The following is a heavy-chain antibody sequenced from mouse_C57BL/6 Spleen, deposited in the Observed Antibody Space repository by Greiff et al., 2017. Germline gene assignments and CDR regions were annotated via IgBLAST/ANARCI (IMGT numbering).Heavy chain of an antibody. J-gene: IGHJ4*01. CDR1: GYTFTSYW. CDR3: ARDSSGYVRKYYAMDY. Sequence: QVQLQQPGAELVKPGASVKLSCKASGYTFTSYWMHWVKQRPGQGLEWIGMIHPNSGSTNYNEKFKSKATLTVDKSSSTAYMQLSSLTSEDSAVYYCARDSSGYVRKYYAMDYWGQGTSVTVSS. V-gene: IGHV1-64*01. CDR2: IHPNSGST. D-gene: IGHD3-2*02.